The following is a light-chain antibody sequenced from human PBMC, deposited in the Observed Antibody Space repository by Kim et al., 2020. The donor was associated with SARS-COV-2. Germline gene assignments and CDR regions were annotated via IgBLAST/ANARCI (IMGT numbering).Light chain of an antibody. V-gene: IGLV2-8*01. Sequence: QSALTQPPSASGSPGQSVTISCTGTISDVAAYNYVSWYQQHPGKAPKLIIYEVTKRPSGVPARFSGSKTGNTASLTVSGLQAEDEADYYCSSYAGSNNYVFGTGTKVTVL. CDR1: ISDVAAYNY. J-gene: IGLJ1*01. CDR2: EVT. CDR3: SSYAGSNNYV.